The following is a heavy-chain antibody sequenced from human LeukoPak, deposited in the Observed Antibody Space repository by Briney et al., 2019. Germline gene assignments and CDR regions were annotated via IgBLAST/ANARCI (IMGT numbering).Heavy chain of an antibody. V-gene: IGHV3-15*01. J-gene: IGHJ4*02. CDR1: GFIFNNAW. CDR3: TAGLGKTDDDS. D-gene: IGHD4-11*01. CDR2: VRTTAEGETT. Sequence: GGSLRLSCEGSGFIFNNAWMSWIRQAPGKGLEWVGRVRTTAEGETTDYAAPVRGRFTISRDDSKSTVYLQMNSLETEDTAIYYCTAGLGKTDDDSWGQGTPATVSS.